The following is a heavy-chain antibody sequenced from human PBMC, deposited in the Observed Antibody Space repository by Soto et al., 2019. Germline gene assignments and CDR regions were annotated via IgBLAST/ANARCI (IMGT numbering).Heavy chain of an antibody. Sequence: VGSLRLSCTALTGYAMSWVRRGPGKGLEWISTISPTGNTHYADSVEGRFTISRDDSKNTFYLQMNNLRADDTGVYYCAKDPSTGHADLWGQGTLVTVSS. V-gene: IGHV3-23*01. CDR2: ISPTGNT. CDR1: TGYA. CDR3: AKDPSTGHADL. D-gene: IGHD3-9*01. J-gene: IGHJ5*02.